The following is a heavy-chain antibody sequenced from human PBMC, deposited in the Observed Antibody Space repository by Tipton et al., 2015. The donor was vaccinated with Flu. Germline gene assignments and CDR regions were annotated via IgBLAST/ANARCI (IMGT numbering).Heavy chain of an antibody. V-gene: IGHV3-9*01. CDR3: AKDISLYYDSSGRFDY. Sequence: SLRLSCAASGFTFDDYAMHWVRQAPGKGLEWVSGISWNSGSIGYADSVKGRFTISRDNAKNSLYLQMNSLRAEDTALYYCAKDISLYYDSSGRFDYWGQGTLVTVSS. D-gene: IGHD3-22*01. CDR2: ISWNSGSI. CDR1: GFTFDDYA. J-gene: IGHJ4*02.